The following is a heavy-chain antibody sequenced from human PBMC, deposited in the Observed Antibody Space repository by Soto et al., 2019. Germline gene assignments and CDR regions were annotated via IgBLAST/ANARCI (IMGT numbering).Heavy chain of an antibody. D-gene: IGHD3-3*01. V-gene: IGHV4-39*01. CDR1: GGSISSSSYY. J-gene: IGHJ4*02. Sequence: SETLSLTCTVSGGSISSSSYYWGWIRHPPGKGLEWIGSIYYSGSTYYNPSLKSRVTISVDTSKNQFSLKLSSVTAADTAVYYCARHESVTIFADRGQGTLVTVSS. CDR2: IYYSGST. CDR3: ARHESVTIFAD.